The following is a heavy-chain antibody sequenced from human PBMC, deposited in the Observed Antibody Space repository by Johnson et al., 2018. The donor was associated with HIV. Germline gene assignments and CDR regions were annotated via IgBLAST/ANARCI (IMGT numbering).Heavy chain of an antibody. V-gene: IGHV3-13*01. CDR1: AFTFSSYD. CDR2: IGTAGDT. D-gene: IGHD1-26*01. CDR3: AREGAWEVRPGAFDI. J-gene: IGHJ3*02. Sequence: VQLVESGGGVVQPGRSLRLSCAASAFTFSSYDMHWVRQGTGKGLEWVSAIGTAGDTYYPGSVKGRFTISRENAKNSLYLQMNSLRVEDTAVYYCAREGAWEVRPGAFDIWGQGTMVTVSS.